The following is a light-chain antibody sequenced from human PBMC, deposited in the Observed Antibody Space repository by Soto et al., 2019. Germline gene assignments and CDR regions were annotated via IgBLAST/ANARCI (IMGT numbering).Light chain of an antibody. CDR1: QSVSMW. Sequence: TQMTQSPSTLSASIGDRVTITCRATQSVSMWLAWYQQKSGKAPRLLIYDASNLESGVPSRFSGSGSRTEFTLTITNLQPEDAATYYCQQYNTYLTWTFGQGTKVDI. V-gene: IGKV1-5*01. CDR2: DAS. J-gene: IGKJ1*01. CDR3: QQYNTYLTWT.